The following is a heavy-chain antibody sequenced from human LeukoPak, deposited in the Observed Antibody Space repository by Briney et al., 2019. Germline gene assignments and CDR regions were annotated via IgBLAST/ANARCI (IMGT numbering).Heavy chain of an antibody. CDR3: AKDVWPYTYYYDTHPLGGGFDS. Sequence: GGSLRLSCAASGFTFDHYAMHWVRQAPGKGLEWVSSISWNSATIGYADSVRGRFTISGDNAKNSLYLQMNSLRAEDMAFYYCAKDVWPYTYYYDTHPLGGGFDSWGQGTLVTVSS. J-gene: IGHJ4*02. CDR2: ISWNSATI. D-gene: IGHD3-22*01. V-gene: IGHV3-9*03. CDR1: GFTFDHYA.